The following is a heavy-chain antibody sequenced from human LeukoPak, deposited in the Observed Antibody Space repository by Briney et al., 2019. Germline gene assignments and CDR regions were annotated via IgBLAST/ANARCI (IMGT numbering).Heavy chain of an antibody. Sequence: SETLSLTCTVSGGSISSYYWSWIRQPPGKGLEWIGYIYYSGSTNYNPSLKSRVTISVDTSKNQFSLKLSSVTAADTAVYYCARVAGGSGWFDYWGQGTLVTVSS. V-gene: IGHV4-59*01. CDR3: ARVAGGSGWFDY. J-gene: IGHJ4*02. D-gene: IGHD6-19*01. CDR1: GGSISSYY. CDR2: IYYSGST.